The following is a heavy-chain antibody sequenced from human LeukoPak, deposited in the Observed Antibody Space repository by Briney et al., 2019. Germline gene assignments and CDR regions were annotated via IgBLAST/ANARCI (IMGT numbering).Heavy chain of an antibody. CDR1: GFSFLSYV. V-gene: IGHV3-30*02. Sequence: PGGSLRLSCEASGFSFLSYVMHWVRQAPGKGLEWVAFISYDGNKQHYGDAVKGRFSISRENSENTLYLQMNSLRVEDTGLYYCAKLAYDASGSSRPSFDIWGQGTMVTV. CDR2: ISYDGNKQ. CDR3: AKLAYDASGSSRPSFDI. J-gene: IGHJ3*02. D-gene: IGHD3-22*01.